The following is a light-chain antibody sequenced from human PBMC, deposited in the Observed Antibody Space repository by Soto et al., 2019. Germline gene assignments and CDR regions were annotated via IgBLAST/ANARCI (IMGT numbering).Light chain of an antibody. CDR3: QKYNSDPWT. J-gene: IGKJ1*01. CDR1: QGISNY. CDR2: SAS. V-gene: IGKV1-27*01. Sequence: DIQMTQSPSSLSASVGDRVTITCRASQGISNYLAWYQQKPGKVPKLLIYSASTLQSGVRSRFSGGGSGTDFNLIISSLQAEDVATYCWQKYNSDPWTFGQRTKVEIK.